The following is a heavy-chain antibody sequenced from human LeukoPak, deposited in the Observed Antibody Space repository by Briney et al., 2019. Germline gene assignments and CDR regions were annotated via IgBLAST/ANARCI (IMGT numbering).Heavy chain of an antibody. CDR2: INHSGST. CDR1: GGSFSGYY. J-gene: IGHJ5*02. Sequence: PSETLSLTCAVYGGSFSGYYWSWIRQPPGKGLEWIGEINHSGSTNYNPSLKSRVTISVDTSKNQFSLKLSSVTAADTAVYYCARERSGWYARWFDPWGQGTLVTVSS. CDR3: ARERSGWYARWFDP. V-gene: IGHV4-34*01. D-gene: IGHD6-19*01.